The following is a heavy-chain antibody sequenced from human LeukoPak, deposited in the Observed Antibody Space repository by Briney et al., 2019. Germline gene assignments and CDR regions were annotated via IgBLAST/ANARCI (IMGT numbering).Heavy chain of an antibody. CDR1: GFTFSSYT. CDR3: AKQWRGTGDAFDI. Sequence: GGSLRLSCAASGFTFSSYTMSWVRQAPGKGLEWVSSISGSGVSTYYADYVKGRFTLSRDNSKNTLYLQINSLRAEDTAVYYCAKQWRGTGDAFDIWGQGTMVAVSS. J-gene: IGHJ3*02. V-gene: IGHV3-23*01. CDR2: ISGSGVST. D-gene: IGHD3/OR15-3a*01.